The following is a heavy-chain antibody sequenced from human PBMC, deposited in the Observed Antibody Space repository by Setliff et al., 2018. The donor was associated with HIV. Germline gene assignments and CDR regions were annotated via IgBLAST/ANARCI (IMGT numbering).Heavy chain of an antibody. J-gene: IGHJ4*02. V-gene: IGHV3-7*03. D-gene: IGHD1-26*01. CDR3: ALLWPFDY. Sequence: PGGSLRLSCAASGFTFSTYWMTWVRQAPGKGLEWVANIKQDGSLMYYVDSVRGRFTISRDNAKKTLYLQMNSLRAEDTAIYYCALLWPFDYWGQGTQVTVSS. CDR1: GFTFSTYW. CDR2: IKQDGSLM.